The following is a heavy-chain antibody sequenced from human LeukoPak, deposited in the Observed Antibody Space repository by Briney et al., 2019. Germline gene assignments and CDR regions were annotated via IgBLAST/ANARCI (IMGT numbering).Heavy chain of an antibody. Sequence: SETLSLTCTVSGGSISSYYWSWIRQPPGKGLEWIGYICYSGSTNYNPSLKSRVTISVDTSKNQFSLKLSSVTAADTAVYYCARVRRIAAAGWAFDIWGQGTMVTVSS. CDR1: GGSISSYY. CDR2: ICYSGST. CDR3: ARVRRIAAAGWAFDI. V-gene: IGHV4-59*01. D-gene: IGHD6-13*01. J-gene: IGHJ3*02.